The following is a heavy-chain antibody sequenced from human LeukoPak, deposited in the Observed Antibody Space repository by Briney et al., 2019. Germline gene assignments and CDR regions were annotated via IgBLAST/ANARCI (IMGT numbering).Heavy chain of an antibody. J-gene: IGHJ6*03. Sequence: PSETLSLTCTVSGDSISSYYWSWVRQPPGKGLEWIGYIYYSGSTNYNPSLKSRVAISVDTSKNQFSLKLSSVTAADTAVYYCARGTPYNWNAYSYYMDVWAKGTTVTVSS. V-gene: IGHV4-59*01. CDR3: ARGTPYNWNAYSYYMDV. CDR2: IYYSGST. CDR1: GDSISSYY. D-gene: IGHD1-20*01.